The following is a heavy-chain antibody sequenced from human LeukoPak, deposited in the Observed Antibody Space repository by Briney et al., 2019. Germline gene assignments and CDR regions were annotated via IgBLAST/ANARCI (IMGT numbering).Heavy chain of an antibody. CDR1: GFTFSSYA. V-gene: IGHV3-23*01. J-gene: IGHJ4*02. CDR3: AKGPYMVRGDYDFDY. Sequence: GASLRLSCAASGFTFSSYAMSWVRQAPGKGLEWVSTISGSGGSTYYADSVKGRFTISRDNSKNTLYLQMNSLRAEDTAVYYCAKGPYMVRGDYDFDYWGQGTLVTVSS. CDR2: ISGSGGST. D-gene: IGHD3-10*01.